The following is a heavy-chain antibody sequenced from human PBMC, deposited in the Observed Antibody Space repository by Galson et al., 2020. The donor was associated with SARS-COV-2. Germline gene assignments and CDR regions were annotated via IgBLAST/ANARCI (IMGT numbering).Heavy chain of an antibody. J-gene: IGHJ6*03. Sequence: SETLSLTCSVPGGSLSSSLYYWGWIRQPRGKGLEWIGSIYYSGITYYNPSLKSRVTISIDSSKNHFSLKLTSVTAADTAVYYCVRHYSGSYYYMDVWGKGTTVTVSS. D-gene: IGHD1-26*01. CDR1: GGSLSSSLYY. CDR3: VRHYSGSYYYMDV. V-gene: IGHV4-39*01. CDR2: IYYSGIT.